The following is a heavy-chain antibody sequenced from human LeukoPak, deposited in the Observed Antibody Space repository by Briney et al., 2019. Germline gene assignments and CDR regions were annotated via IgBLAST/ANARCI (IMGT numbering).Heavy chain of an antibody. Sequence: PSETLSLTCTVSGGSISSYYWSWIRQPPGKGLEWIGYIYYSGSTNYNPSLKSRVTISVDTSKNQFSLKLSSVTAADTAVYYCARAGSSGYYILDWYFDLWGRGTLVTVSS. D-gene: IGHD3-22*01. CDR2: IYYSGST. CDR3: ARAGSSGYYILDWYFDL. CDR1: GGSISSYY. V-gene: IGHV4-59*01. J-gene: IGHJ2*01.